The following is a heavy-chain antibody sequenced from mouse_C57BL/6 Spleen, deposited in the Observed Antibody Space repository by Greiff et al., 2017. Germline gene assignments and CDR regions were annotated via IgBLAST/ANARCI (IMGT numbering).Heavy chain of an antibody. CDR2: IYPGDGDT. CDR3: ARGDCYFDV. J-gene: IGHJ1*03. V-gene: IGHV1-82*01. CDR1: GYAFSSSW. Sequence: QVQLQQSGPELVKPGASVKISCKASGYAFSSSWMNWVKQRPGKGLEWIGRIYPGDGDTNYNGKFKGKATLTADKSSSTAYMQLSSLTSEDSAVYFCARGDCYFDVWGTGTTVTVSS.